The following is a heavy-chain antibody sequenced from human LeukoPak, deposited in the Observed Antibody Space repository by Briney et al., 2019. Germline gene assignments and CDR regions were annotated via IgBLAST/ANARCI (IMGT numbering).Heavy chain of an antibody. J-gene: IGHJ4*02. Sequence: PGGSLRLSCAASGFTFSSYAMSWVRQAPGKGLEWVPGISGSGASTYYSDSVKGRFTISRDNSKNTLYLQVNSLRAEDTAVYYCAKEVGNYDFWSRRILYYFDYWGQGTLVTVSS. D-gene: IGHD3-3*01. CDR2: ISGSGAST. V-gene: IGHV3-23*01. CDR3: AKEVGNYDFWSRRILYYFDY. CDR1: GFTFSSYA.